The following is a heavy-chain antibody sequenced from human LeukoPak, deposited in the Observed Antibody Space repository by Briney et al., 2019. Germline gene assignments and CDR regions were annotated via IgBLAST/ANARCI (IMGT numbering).Heavy chain of an antibody. Sequence: PGGSLRLSCAASGFTFSNYRMSWVRQAPGKGLEWVANIKQDGSEKYYVDSVKGRFAISRDNAKNSLYLQMNSLRGEDTAVYYCARGGIAAAGDHWGQGTLVTVSS. CDR3: ARGGIAAAGDH. CDR1: GFTFSNYR. CDR2: IKQDGSEK. J-gene: IGHJ4*02. V-gene: IGHV3-7*04. D-gene: IGHD6-13*01.